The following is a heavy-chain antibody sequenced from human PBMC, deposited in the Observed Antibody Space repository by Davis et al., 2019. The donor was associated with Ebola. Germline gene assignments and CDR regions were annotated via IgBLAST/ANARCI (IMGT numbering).Heavy chain of an antibody. CDR2: ISAYNGNT. Sequence: ASVEVSCKASGYTFTSYGISWVRQAPGQGLEWMGWISAYNGNTNYAQKLQGRVTMTTDTSTSTAYMELRSLRSDDTAVYYCAREAGVGYSYGYYYFDYWGQGTLVTVSS. D-gene: IGHD5-18*01. J-gene: IGHJ4*02. V-gene: IGHV1-18*01. CDR1: GYTFTSYG. CDR3: AREAGVGYSYGYYYFDY.